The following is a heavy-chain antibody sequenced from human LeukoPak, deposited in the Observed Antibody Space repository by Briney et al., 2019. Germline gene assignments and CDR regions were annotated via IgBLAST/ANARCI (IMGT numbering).Heavy chain of an antibody. J-gene: IGHJ4*02. D-gene: IGHD3-9*01. CDR2: ISYDGSNK. CDR1: GFTFSSYG. V-gene: IGHV3-30*03. CDR3: ARGQDDFDWLSYFDY. Sequence: PGGSLRLSCAASGFTFSSYGMHWVRQAPGKGLEWVAVISYDGSNKYYADSVKGRFTISRDNSKNTLYLQMNSLRAEDTAVYYCARGQDDFDWLSYFDYWGQGTLVTVSS.